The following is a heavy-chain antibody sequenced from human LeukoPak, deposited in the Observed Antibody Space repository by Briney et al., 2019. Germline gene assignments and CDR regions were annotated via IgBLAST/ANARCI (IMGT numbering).Heavy chain of an antibody. J-gene: IGHJ4*02. D-gene: IGHD1-26*01. V-gene: IGHV1-18*01. CDR2: ISAYNGNT. CDR3: ARRVGGLRYFDS. CDR1: VYSFTSYG. Sequence: ASVKVSCTASVYSFTSYGIGWVRQAPGQRLEWMGWISAYNGNTKYPQKFQGRVTMTTDTSTSTAHMELKSLRSDDTAVYYCARRVGGLRYFDSWGLGTLVTVSS.